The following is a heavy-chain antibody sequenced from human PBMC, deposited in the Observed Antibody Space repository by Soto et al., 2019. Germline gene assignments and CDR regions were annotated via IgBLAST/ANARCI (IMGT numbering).Heavy chain of an antibody. CDR2: ISYDGSNK. J-gene: IGHJ4*02. Sequence: QVQLVESGGGVVQPGRSLRLSCAASGFTFSSYGMHWVRQAPGKGLEWVAVISYDGSNKYYADSVKGRFTISRDNSKNTLYLQMNSLRAEDTAVYYCAKDRAVDSSGTGIDYWGQGTLVTVSS. CDR1: GFTFSSYG. V-gene: IGHV3-30*18. D-gene: IGHD3-22*01. CDR3: AKDRAVDSSGTGIDY.